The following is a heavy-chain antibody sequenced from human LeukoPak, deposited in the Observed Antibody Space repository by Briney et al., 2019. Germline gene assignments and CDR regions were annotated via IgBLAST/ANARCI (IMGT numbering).Heavy chain of an antibody. J-gene: IGHJ3*02. CDR2: IWYDGSNQ. CDR1: GFTFSSYG. Sequence: GGSLRLSCAASGFTFSSYGMHWVRQAPGKGLEWVAVIWYDGSNQYYAASVKGRFTISRDNSKNTLYLQMNSLRAEDTAVYYCAKDLWLRDAFDIWGQGTMVTVSS. V-gene: IGHV3-33*06. D-gene: IGHD5-24*01. CDR3: AKDLWLRDAFDI.